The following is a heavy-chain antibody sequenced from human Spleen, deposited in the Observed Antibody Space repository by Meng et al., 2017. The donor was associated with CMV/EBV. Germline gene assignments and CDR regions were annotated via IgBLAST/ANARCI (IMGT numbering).Heavy chain of an antibody. D-gene: IGHD2-2*01. CDR3: ARIMIYCSSSSCHAGDYYYYGMDV. Sequence: GSLRLSCSVSGASISSTSNYWGWIRQPPGKGLEWIGSIYYSGNTYYNPSLKSRATISADTSKNQFSLTLSSVTAADTAVYYCARIMIYCSSSSCHAGDYYYYGMDVWGQGTTVTVSS. CDR1: GASISSTSNY. CDR2: IYYSGNT. J-gene: IGHJ6*02. V-gene: IGHV4-39*07.